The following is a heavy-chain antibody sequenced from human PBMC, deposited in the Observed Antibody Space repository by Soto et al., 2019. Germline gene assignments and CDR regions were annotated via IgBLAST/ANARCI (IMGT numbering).Heavy chain of an antibody. V-gene: IGHV3-30*18. CDR1: GFTFSDFG. Sequence: QVQLVESGGGVVQPGRSLRLSCAASGFTFSDFGMHWVRQAPGKGLEWVALISYDINNKYYADSVKGRFTISRDNSKNTLYLQMNSLRAEDTAVYYCAKDRRYYGSESYLDYWGQGTLVTVSS. CDR3: AKDRRYYGSESYLDY. CDR2: ISYDINNK. J-gene: IGHJ4*02. D-gene: IGHD3-10*01.